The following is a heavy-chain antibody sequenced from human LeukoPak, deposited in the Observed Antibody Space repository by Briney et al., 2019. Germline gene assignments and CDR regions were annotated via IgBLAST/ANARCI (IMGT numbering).Heavy chain of an antibody. J-gene: IGHJ4*02. CDR3: AKGGPAIFLSSGYYPHFDY. CDR1: GFTVSSNY. CDR2: IYSGGST. V-gene: IGHV3-53*05. Sequence: HPGGSLRLSCAASGFTVSSNYMSWVRQAPGKGLEWVSVIYSGGSTYYADSVKGRFTISRDNSKNTLYLRMNSLRAEDTAVYYCAKGGPAIFLSSGYYPHFDYWGQGTLVAVSS. D-gene: IGHD3-22*01.